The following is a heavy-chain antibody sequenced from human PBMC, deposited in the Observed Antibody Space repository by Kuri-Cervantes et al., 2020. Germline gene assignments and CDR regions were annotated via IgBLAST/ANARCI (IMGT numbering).Heavy chain of an antibody. CDR3: AKSALGAFDI. D-gene: IGHD3-16*01. CDR1: GFTVSSNY. Sequence: GESLKISCAASGFTVSSNYMSWVHQAPGKGLEWVSAISGSGGSTYYADSVKGRFTISRDNSKNTLYLQMNSLRAEDTAVYYCAKSALGAFDIWGQGTTVTVSS. V-gene: IGHV3-23*01. CDR2: ISGSGGST. J-gene: IGHJ3*02.